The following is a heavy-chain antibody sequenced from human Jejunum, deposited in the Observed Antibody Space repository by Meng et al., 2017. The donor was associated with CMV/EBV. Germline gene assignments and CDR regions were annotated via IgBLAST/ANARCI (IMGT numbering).Heavy chain of an antibody. Sequence: GFACDDYGMSWVRQVPGKGLEWVSGVNWNGGNTGYAGSVRGRFTISRDSAKNCTYLQMNSLRVEDTALYYCARVGGNYYYYGMDVWGQGTTVTVSS. J-gene: IGHJ6*02. CDR3: ARVGGNYYYYGMDV. CDR1: GFACDDYG. D-gene: IGHD3-16*01. V-gene: IGHV3-20*03. CDR2: VNWNGGNT.